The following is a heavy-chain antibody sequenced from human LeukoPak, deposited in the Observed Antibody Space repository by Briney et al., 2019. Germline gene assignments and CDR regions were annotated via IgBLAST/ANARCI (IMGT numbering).Heavy chain of an antibody. CDR1: GFTFSTYW. CDR2: IKQDGSEK. V-gene: IGHV3-7*01. J-gene: IGHJ4*02. CDR3: ARDLGPYGSGSSADY. Sequence: GGSLRLSCAASGFTFSTYWMSWVRQAPGKGLEWVANIKQDGSEKDYVDSVKGRFTISRDNAKNSLYLQMNSLRAEDTAVYYCARDLGPYGSGSSADYWGQGTLVTVSS. D-gene: IGHD3-10*01.